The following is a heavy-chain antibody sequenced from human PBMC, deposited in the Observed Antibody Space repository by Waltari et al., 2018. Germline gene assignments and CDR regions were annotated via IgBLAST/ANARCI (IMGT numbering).Heavy chain of an antibody. V-gene: IGHV3-33*08. D-gene: IGHD1-1*01. CDR3: ARYLGDLNGFDM. CDR2: IWYDGSRT. CDR1: GFTFRGHG. J-gene: IGHJ3*02. Sequence: VQLVESGGGVVQPGNSLRLSCAAAGFTFRGHGMHWVRQAPDKGLEWVAVIWYDGSRTNYVDSVKGRFTVSRDNSRNMLYLEMNSLRAEDTAVYYCARYLGDLNGFDMWGQGTVVVVSP.